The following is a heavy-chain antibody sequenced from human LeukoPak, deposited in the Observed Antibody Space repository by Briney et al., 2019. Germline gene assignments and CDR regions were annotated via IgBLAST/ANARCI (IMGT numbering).Heavy chain of an antibody. CDR1: GFTFSSYA. V-gene: IGHV3-23*01. CDR2: ISGSGGST. D-gene: IGHD5-18*01. J-gene: IGHJ4*02. Sequence: GGSLRLSCAASGFTFSSYAMSWVRQAPEKGQEWVSAISGSGGSTYYADSVKGRFTISRDNSKNTLYPQMNSLRAEDTAVYYCASPDQGYSFGYGYWGQGTLVTVSS. CDR3: ASPDQGYSFGYGY.